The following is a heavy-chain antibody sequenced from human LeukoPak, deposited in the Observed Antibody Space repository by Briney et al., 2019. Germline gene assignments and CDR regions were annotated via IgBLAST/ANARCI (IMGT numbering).Heavy chain of an antibody. CDR3: ARQTVNRFDP. J-gene: IGHJ5*02. CDR2: INPSGGGT. Sequence: VASVTVSCKASGYTFTSYHIHWVRQAPGQGREWMGIINPSGGGTRYAQKFQGRVTMTRDTSTSTFYMELSSLRSEDTAVYYCARQTVNRFDPWGQGTLVTVSS. CDR1: GYTFTSYH. V-gene: IGHV1-46*01.